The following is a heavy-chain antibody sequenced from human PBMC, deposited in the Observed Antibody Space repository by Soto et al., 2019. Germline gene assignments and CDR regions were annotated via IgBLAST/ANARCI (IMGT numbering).Heavy chain of an antibody. D-gene: IGHD6-19*01. CDR2: IWYDGSNK. V-gene: IGHV3-33*01. Sequence: QVQLVESGGGVVQPGRSLRLSCAASGFTFSTYGMHWVRQAPGKGLEWVAVIWYDGSNKHYADSVKGRFTISRDNSKNMLYMQINSLRAEDTAVYHCARGGYSAGWTYGMDVWGQGTTVTVS. CDR1: GFTFSTYG. CDR3: ARGGYSAGWTYGMDV. J-gene: IGHJ6*02.